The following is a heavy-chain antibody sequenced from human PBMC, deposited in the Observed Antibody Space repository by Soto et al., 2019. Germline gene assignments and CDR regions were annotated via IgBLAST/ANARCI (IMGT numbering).Heavy chain of an antibody. CDR3: AKGVATIEGHFDY. CDR2: IYSGGST. CDR1: GFTVSSNY. V-gene: IGHV3-53*04. Sequence: EVQLVESGGGLVQPGGSLRLSCAASGFTVSSNYMSWVRQAPGKGLEWVSVIYSGGSTYYADSVKCRFNISRHNSKNTLYLQMNSLRAEDTAVYYCAKGVATIEGHFDYWGQGTLVTVSS. J-gene: IGHJ4*02. D-gene: IGHD5-12*01.